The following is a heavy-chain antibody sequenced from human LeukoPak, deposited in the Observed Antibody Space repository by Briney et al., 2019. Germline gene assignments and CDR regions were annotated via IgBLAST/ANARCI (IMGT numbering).Heavy chain of an antibody. D-gene: IGHD1-26*01. J-gene: IGHJ3*02. Sequence: SETLSLTCAVYGGSFSGYYWSWIRQPPGKGLEWIGYIFYSGTTFYNPSLKSRVTISIDTSKNQFSLQLSSVTAADTSIFYCARASIVGARRAFDIWGQGTLLTVSS. CDR1: GGSFSGYY. V-gene: IGHV4-34*12. CDR2: IFYSGTT. CDR3: ARASIVGARRAFDI.